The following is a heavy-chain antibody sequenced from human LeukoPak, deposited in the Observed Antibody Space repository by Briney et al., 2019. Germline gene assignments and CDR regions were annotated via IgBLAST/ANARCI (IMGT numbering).Heavy chain of an antibody. CDR1: GFTFSSYW. CDR3: ASYGDEGSYYHYMDV. D-gene: IGHD4-17*01. V-gene: IGHV3-7*01. CDR2: IKQDGSEK. Sequence: GGSLRLSCAASGFTFSSYWMSWVRQAPGKGLEWVANIKQDGSEKYYVDSVKGRFTISRDNAKNSLYLQMNSLRAEDTAVYYCASYGDEGSYYHYMDVWGKGTTVTVSS. J-gene: IGHJ6*03.